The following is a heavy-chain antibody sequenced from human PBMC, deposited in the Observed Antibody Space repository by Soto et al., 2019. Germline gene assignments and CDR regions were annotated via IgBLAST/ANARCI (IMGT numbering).Heavy chain of an antibody. CDR2: ISHDGGT. D-gene: IGHD3-10*01. CDR3: ARGQLVWYGDLTPYHRDMDV. CDR1: GGSFDDFY. J-gene: IGHJ6*02. Sequence: SETLSLTCAFYGGSFDDFYWSWVRQSPGKGLEWVGEISHDGGTNYSPSLASRVSISVDTSKNQFSLHLRSVTAADTGLYYCARGQLVWYGDLTPYHRDMDVWGQGTAVTVSS. V-gene: IGHV4-34*01.